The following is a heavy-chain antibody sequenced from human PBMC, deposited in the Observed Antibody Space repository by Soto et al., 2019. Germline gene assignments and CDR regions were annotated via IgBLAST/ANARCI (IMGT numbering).Heavy chain of an antibody. D-gene: IGHD3-22*01. V-gene: IGHV3-30*18. J-gene: IGHJ4*02. CDR3: AKTITTYSGDSRGRGALVDY. Sequence: PGGSLRLSCAASGFTFSTYGMHWVRQPPGKGLEWVAVISSDGKSEHYADPVKGRFSISRGNSKNTLSLQMNSLRVEDTAVYYCAKTITTYSGDSRGRGALVDYWGQGTLVTVSS. CDR2: ISSDGKSE. CDR1: GFTFSTYG.